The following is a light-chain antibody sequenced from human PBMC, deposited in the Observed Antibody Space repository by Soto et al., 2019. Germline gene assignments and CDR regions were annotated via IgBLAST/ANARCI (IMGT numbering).Light chain of an antibody. CDR3: HQYNHWLTWT. V-gene: IGKV3-15*01. CDR1: QSVSSK. J-gene: IGKJ1*01. Sequence: EIVMTQSPATLSLSPGQRATLSCRASQSVSSKLAWYQQRPGQAPRLLIYSASTRATGIPARFSGSGCGTEFTLTISSLQSEDFAVYYCHQYNHWLTWTFGQGTKVDIK. CDR2: SAS.